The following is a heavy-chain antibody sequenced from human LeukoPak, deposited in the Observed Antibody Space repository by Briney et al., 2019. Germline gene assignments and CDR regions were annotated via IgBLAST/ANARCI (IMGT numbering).Heavy chain of an antibody. V-gene: IGHV3-20*04. CDR3: AKRRDSSGYYEQYYFDY. Sequence: GGSLRLSCAASGFTFDDYGMSWVRQAPGKGLEWVSGINWNGGSTGYADSVKGRFTISRDNAKNTLYLQMNSLRAEDTAVYYCAKRRDSSGYYEQYYFDYWGQGTLVTVSS. J-gene: IGHJ4*02. D-gene: IGHD3-22*01. CDR1: GFTFDDYG. CDR2: INWNGGST.